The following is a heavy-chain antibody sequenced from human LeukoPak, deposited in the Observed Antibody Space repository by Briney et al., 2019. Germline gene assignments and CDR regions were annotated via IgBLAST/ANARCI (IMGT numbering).Heavy chain of an antibody. Sequence: SVKVSCKASGGTFSNYAISWVRQAPGQGLEWMGGILPVFGTTTYAQKFQGRVAITAEKYKNTAYMELRSLISEDTALYYCARDRRYYYQSTTPTQDASDIWGQGTLVTVPS. V-gene: IGHV1-69*06. D-gene: IGHD3-22*01. J-gene: IGHJ3*02. CDR3: ARDRRYYYQSTTPTQDASDI. CDR2: ILPVFGTT. CDR1: GGTFSNYA.